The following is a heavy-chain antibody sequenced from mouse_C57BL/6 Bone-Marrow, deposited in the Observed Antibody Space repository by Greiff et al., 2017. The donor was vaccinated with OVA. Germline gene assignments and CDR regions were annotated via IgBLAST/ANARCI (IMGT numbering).Heavy chain of an antibody. CDR1: GFTFSSYA. CDR3: TREGRGDWYFDV. V-gene: IGHV5-9-1*02. CDR2: ISSGGDYI. D-gene: IGHD3-3*01. Sequence: EVKLVESGEGLVKPGGSLKLSCAASGFTFSSYAMSWVRQTPEKRLEWVAYISSGGDYIYYADTVKGRFTISRDNARNTLYLQMSSLKSEDTAMYYCTREGRGDWYFDVWGTGTTVTVSS. J-gene: IGHJ1*03.